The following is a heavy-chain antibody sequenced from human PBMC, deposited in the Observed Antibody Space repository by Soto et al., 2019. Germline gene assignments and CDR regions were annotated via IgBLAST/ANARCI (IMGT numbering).Heavy chain of an antibody. D-gene: IGHD3-16*01. Sequence: VQLVESGGGLVQPGGSLRLTCAASGFMFRGSWMSWVRQAPGKGLEWVANVKQDGSDRYYVDSVKGRFTISRDNAKNSLYLEMNSLRDEDTAVYYCARGGGNFDQWGQGTLVTVSS. CDR1: GFMFRGSW. CDR2: VKQDGSDR. V-gene: IGHV3-7*04. J-gene: IGHJ4*02. CDR3: ARGGGNFDQ.